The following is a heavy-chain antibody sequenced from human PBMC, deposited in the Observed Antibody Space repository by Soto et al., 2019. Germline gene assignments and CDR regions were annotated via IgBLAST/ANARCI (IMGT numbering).Heavy chain of an antibody. CDR3: AAGGGLPRYY. Sequence: SETLSLTCTGAYFGTYYWSWIRQPPGKGLEWVGYIYSSEHFKYNPSLKSRVTLSVDTSKNQFSLKLSSVTAADTAVYYCAAGGGLPRYYWGQGTLVTVSS. J-gene: IGHJ4*02. V-gene: IGHV4-59*01. CDR1: YFGTYY. D-gene: IGHD5-12*01. CDR2: IYSSEHF.